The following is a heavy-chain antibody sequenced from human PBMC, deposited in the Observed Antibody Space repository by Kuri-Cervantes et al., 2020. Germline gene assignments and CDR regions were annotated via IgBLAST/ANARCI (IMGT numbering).Heavy chain of an antibody. V-gene: IGHV4-4*02. CDR1: GGSISSSNW. CDR3: ARVLDWLDAFDI. J-gene: IGHJ3*02. Sequence: SCAVSGGSISSSNWWSWVRQPPGKGLEWIGEINHSGSTNYNPPLKSRVTISVDTSKNQFSLKLSSVTAADTAVYYCARVLDWLDAFDIWGQGTMVTVSS. CDR2: INHSGST. D-gene: IGHD3/OR15-3a*01.